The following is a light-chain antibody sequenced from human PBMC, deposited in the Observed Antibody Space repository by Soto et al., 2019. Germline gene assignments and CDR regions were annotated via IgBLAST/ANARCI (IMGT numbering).Light chain of an antibody. CDR1: QSVSSSY. CDR3: QQYDNWPPIT. CDR2: DAS. V-gene: IGKV3-20*01. Sequence: EIVLTQSPGTLSLSPGERATLSCRASQSVSSSYLAWYQQKPGQAPRLLIYDASKRATGIPARFSGSGSGTDFTLTISSLQSEDFAVYYCQQYDNWPPITFGQGTRLEIK. J-gene: IGKJ5*01.